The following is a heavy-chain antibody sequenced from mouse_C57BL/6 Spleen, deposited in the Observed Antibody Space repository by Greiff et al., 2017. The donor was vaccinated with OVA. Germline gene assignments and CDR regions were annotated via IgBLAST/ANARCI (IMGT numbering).Heavy chain of an antibody. CDR2: IYYSGTI. J-gene: IGHJ2*01. CDR1: GISITTGNYR. Sequence: VQLQQSGPGLVKPSQTVFLTCTVTGISITTGNYRWSWIRPFPGNKLEWIGYIYYSGTITYNPSLTSRTTITRDTPKNQFFLEMNSLTAEDTATYYCARVLGYDYGGYFDYWGQGTTLTVSS. CDR3: ARVLGYDYGGYFDY. D-gene: IGHD2-4*01. V-gene: IGHV3-5*01.